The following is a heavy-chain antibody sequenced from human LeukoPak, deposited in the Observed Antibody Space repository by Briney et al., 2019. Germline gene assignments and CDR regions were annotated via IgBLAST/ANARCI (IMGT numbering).Heavy chain of an antibody. CDR1: GGSISSYS. D-gene: IGHD3-22*01. Sequence: PSETLSLTCTVSGGSISSYSWSWIRQPAGKGLEWIGHIYTSGSTNYNPSLKSRVTLSLDTSEKQFSLKLSSVTAADTAVYYCVRDWAGSGYHHGFDTWGPGTLVT. V-gene: IGHV4-4*07. J-gene: IGHJ3*02. CDR2: IYTSGST. CDR3: VRDWAGSGYHHGFDT.